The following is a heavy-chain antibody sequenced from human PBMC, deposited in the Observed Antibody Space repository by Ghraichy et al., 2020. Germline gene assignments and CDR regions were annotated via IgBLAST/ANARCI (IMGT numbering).Heavy chain of an antibody. D-gene: IGHD2-15*01. J-gene: IGHJ5*02. CDR3: ASSRGYCSGGSCYSGPRNNWFDP. V-gene: IGHV4-38-2*01. Sequence: SETLSLTCAVSGYSISSGYYWGWIRQPPGKGLEWIGSIYHSGSTYYNPSLKSRVTISVDTSKNQFSLKLSSVTAADTAVYYCASSRGYCSGGSCYSGPRNNWFDPWGQGTLVTVSS. CDR2: IYHSGST. CDR1: GYSISSGYY.